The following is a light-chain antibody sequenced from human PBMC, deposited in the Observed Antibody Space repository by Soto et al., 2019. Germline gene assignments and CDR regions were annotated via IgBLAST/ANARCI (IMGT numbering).Light chain of an antibody. CDR3: QQTYSSPIT. V-gene: IGKV1-39*01. CDR1: QDISNN. J-gene: IGKJ5*01. CDR2: SAS. Sequence: DIQMTQSPSSLSASVGDRVTITCQASQDISNNLNWYQQRPGKPPNLLIFSASRLHPRAPSRFSGSGSGTDFTLTISSLQPEDFATYYCQQTYSSPITFGQGTRLENK.